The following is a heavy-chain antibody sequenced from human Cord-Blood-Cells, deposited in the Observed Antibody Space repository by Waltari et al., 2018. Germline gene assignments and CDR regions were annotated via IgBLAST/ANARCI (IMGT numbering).Heavy chain of an antibody. CDR3: AKDPGGDYWYFDL. J-gene: IGHJ2*01. V-gene: IGHV3-23*01. CDR1: GFTFSSYA. Sequence: EVQLLESGGGLVQPGGSLRLSCAASGFTFSSYAMSWVRQAPGKGVEWLSVIRGSDVSKYSADAVKGRFTISRDNSKNTLYLQMNSLRAEDTAVYYCAKDPGGDYWYFDLWGRGTLVTVSS. CDR2: IRGSDVSK. D-gene: IGHD4-17*01.